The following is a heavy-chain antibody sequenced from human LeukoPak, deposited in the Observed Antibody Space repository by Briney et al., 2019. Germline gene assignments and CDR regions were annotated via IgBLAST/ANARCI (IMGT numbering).Heavy chain of an antibody. V-gene: IGHV1-2*02. Sequence: ASVKVSCKASGYAFSGYYMQWVRQAPGQGPEWMGWINLKSGDTHYAERFQGRVTMTRDTSTDTAYMELTSLRSDDTAMYYCATDPVGYCSANGCYSVDYWGQGTLVTVSS. CDR2: INLKSGDT. CDR1: GYAFSGYY. J-gene: IGHJ4*02. CDR3: ATDPVGYCSANGCYSVDY. D-gene: IGHD2-15*01.